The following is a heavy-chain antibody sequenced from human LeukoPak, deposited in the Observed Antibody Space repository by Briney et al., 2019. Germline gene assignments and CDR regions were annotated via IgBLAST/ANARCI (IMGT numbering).Heavy chain of an antibody. V-gene: IGHV3-21*01. Sequence: GGSLRLSCAASGFTFSSYWMHWVRQAPGKGLEWVSSISSSSSYIYYADSVKGRFTISRDNAKNSLYLQMNSLRAEDTAVYYCARGSGDGYGYWGQGTLVTVSS. D-gene: IGHD5-24*01. CDR3: ARGSGDGYGY. CDR1: GFTFSSYW. CDR2: ISSSSSYI. J-gene: IGHJ4*02.